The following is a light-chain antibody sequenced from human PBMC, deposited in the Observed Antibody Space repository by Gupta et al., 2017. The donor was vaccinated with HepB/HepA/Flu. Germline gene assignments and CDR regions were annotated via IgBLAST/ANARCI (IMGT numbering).Light chain of an antibody. J-gene: IGLJ2*01. V-gene: IGLV2-14*03. Sequence: QSALTQPASVSGSPGQSITISCTGTSSDVGYYNYVSWYQQHPGNAPQLMIIDVSKRPSGVSSRFSGSKAGNTASLTISGLQAEDDAEYYCSSYTSSSTPVFGGGTKLTVL. CDR2: DVS. CDR1: SSDVGYYNY. CDR3: SSYTSSSTPV.